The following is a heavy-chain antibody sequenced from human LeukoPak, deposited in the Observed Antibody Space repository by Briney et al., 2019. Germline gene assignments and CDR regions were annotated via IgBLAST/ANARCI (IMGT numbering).Heavy chain of an antibody. CDR3: ARTLGYCSGGSCYSDRPFDY. CDR2: IYPGDSDT. Sequence: GESLKISCKGSGYSFTTYWIAWVRQMPGKGLEWMGIIYPGDSDTRYSPSFQGQVTISADKSISTAYLQWSSLKASDTAMYYCARTLGYCSGGSCYSDRPFDYWGQGTLVTVSS. J-gene: IGHJ4*02. CDR1: GYSFTTYW. D-gene: IGHD2-15*01. V-gene: IGHV5-51*01.